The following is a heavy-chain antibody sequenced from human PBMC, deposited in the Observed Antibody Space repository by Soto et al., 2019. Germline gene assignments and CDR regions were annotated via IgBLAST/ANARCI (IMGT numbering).Heavy chain of an antibody. Sequence: PGGSLRLSCAASGFTFSSYSMNWVRQAPGKGLEWVSYISSSSSTIYYADSVKGRFTISRDNAKNSLYLQMNSLRAEDTAVYYCARDEVLWFGELLEYYYYGMDVWGQGTTVTVSS. CDR1: GFTFSSYS. D-gene: IGHD3-10*01. CDR2: ISSSSSTI. CDR3: ARDEVLWFGELLEYYYYGMDV. J-gene: IGHJ6*02. V-gene: IGHV3-48*01.